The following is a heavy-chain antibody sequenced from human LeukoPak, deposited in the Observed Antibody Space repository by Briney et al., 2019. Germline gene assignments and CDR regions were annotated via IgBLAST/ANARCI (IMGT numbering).Heavy chain of an antibody. CDR2: INPGDFDT. CDR1: GYSFTSYW. J-gene: IGHJ5*02. V-gene: IGHV5-51*01. D-gene: IGHD2-21*02. CDR3: ARRVVTASRTRFDP. Sequence: GESLKISCKGSGYSFTSYWIGWVRQMPGKGLELMGIINPGDFDTRYSPSFQGQVTISADKPISTAYLKWSSLKASDTAMYYCARRVVTASRTRFDPWGQGTLVTVSS.